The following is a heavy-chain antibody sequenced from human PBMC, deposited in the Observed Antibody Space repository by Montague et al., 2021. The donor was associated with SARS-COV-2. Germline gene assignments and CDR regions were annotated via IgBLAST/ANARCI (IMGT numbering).Heavy chain of an antibody. CDR3: ARYSYSGTYFGLNDAFDI. CDR2: TCYRSEWYF. CDR1: GDSVSSNNAA. D-gene: IGHD1-26*01. Sequence: CPISGDSVSSNNAAWNWIRQSPSRGLEWLGRTCYRSEWYFDYAISLRGRITINPDTSKNQFSLQLDSVTLDDTAVYYCARYSYSGTYFGLNDAFDIWGQGTLVTVSS. V-gene: IGHV6-1*01. J-gene: IGHJ3*02.